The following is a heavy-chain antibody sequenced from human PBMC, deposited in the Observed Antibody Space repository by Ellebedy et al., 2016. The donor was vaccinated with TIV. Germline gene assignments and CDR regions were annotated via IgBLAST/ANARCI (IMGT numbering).Heavy chain of an antibody. CDR2: ISGSGGST. V-gene: IGHV3-23*01. Sequence: GGSLRLXCAASGFTFSSYWMSWVRQAPGKGLEWVSAISGSGGSTYYADSVKGRFTISRDNSKNTLYLQMNSLRAEDTAVYYCARIAVAGMDFDYWGQGTLVTVSS. CDR1: GFTFSSYW. CDR3: ARIAVAGMDFDY. D-gene: IGHD6-19*01. J-gene: IGHJ4*02.